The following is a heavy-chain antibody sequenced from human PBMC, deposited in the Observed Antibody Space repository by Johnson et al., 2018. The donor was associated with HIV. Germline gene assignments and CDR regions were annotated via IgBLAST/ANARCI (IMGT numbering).Heavy chain of an antibody. CDR3: AKDGAFDI. Sequence: QLVESGGGVVQPGRSLRLSCAASGFMFSSFAMHWVRQAPGKGLEWVAVISYDGSNKYYVDSVKGRFTISRDNSKNTLYLQMNSLRADDTAVYYCAKDGAFDIWGQGTLVTVSS. CDR2: ISYDGSNK. CDR1: GFMFSSFA. V-gene: IGHV3-30*18. J-gene: IGHJ3*02.